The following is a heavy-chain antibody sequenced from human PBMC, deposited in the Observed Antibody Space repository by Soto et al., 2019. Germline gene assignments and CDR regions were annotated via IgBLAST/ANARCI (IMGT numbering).Heavy chain of an antibody. V-gene: IGHV4-31*01. J-gene: IGHJ4*02. D-gene: IGHD3-10*01. CDR3: ARESSDYGGGGY. Sequence: QVQLQESGPGLVKTSQTLSLTCTVSGGSITSGGYYWSWIRQHPGKGLEWIGYIYYTGTTYYNPSLKGHXXVXIXXSKNHFSLELSSVTAADAAVYYCARESSDYGGGGYWGQGTLVTVSS. CDR2: IYYTGTT. CDR1: GGSITSGGYY.